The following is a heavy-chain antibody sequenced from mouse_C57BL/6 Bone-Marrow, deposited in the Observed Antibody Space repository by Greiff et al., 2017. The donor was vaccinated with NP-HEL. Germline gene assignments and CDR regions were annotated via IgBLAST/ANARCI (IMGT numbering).Heavy chain of an antibody. CDR2: ISSGGSYT. CDR1: GFTFSSYG. J-gene: IGHJ3*01. CDR3: ARHEKAYYGSSYVEKGFAY. Sequence: EVNVVESGGDLVKPGGSLKLSCAASGFTFSSYGMSWVRQTPDKRLEWVATISSGGSYTYYPDSVKGRFTISRDNAKNTLYLQMSSLKSEDTAMYYCARHEKAYYGSSYVEKGFAYWGQGTLVTVSA. D-gene: IGHD1-1*01. V-gene: IGHV5-6*01.